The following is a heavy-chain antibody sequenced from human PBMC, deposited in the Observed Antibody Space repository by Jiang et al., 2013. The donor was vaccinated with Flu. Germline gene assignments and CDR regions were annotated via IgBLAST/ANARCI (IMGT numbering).Heavy chain of an antibody. CDR3: ARTIVGATIGSGNYYFDY. V-gene: IGHV1-69*06. CDR1: GGTFSSYA. D-gene: IGHD1-26*01. CDR2: IIPIFGTA. J-gene: IGHJ4*02. Sequence: GAEVKKPGSSVKVSCKASGGTFSSYAISWVRQAPGQGLEWMGGIIPIFGTANYAQKFQGRVTITADKSTSTAYMELSSLRSEDTAVYYCARTIVGATIGSGNYYFDYWGQGTLVTVS.